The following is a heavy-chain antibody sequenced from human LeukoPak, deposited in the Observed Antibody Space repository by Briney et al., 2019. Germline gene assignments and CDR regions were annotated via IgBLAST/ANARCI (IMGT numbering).Heavy chain of an antibody. V-gene: IGHV3-21*01. CDR1: GITFKNYN. CDR2: IGSASSYV. CDR3: ATDYDYVWGSSDHVPLDDY. Sequence: SGGSLRLSCAASGITFKNYNMNWVRQAPGKGLEWVAFIGSASSYVFYADSVKGRFTISRDNAKNSLYLQMNSLRAEDTAVYYCATDYDYVWGSSDHVPLDDYWGQGTLVTVSS. J-gene: IGHJ4*02. D-gene: IGHD3-16*01.